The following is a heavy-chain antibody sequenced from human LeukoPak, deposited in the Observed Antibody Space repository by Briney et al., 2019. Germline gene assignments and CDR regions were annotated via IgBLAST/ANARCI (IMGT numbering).Heavy chain of an antibody. V-gene: IGHV4-34*01. CDR1: GGSFSGYY. Sequence: SETLSLTCAVYGGSFSGYYWSWIRQPPGKGLEWIGEINHSGSTNYNPSLKSRVTISVDTSKNQFSLKLSSVTAADTAVYYCARGYSSSWYPVRAHFQRWGQGTLVTVSS. J-gene: IGHJ1*01. D-gene: IGHD6-13*01. CDR2: INHSGST. CDR3: ARGYSSSWYPVRAHFQR.